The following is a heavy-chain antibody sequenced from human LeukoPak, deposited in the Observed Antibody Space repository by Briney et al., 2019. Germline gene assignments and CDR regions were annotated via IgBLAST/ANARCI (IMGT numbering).Heavy chain of an antibody. CDR1: GYSFTSYW. CDR3: ARFSALVVAAPDY. CDR2: IYPGDSDT. J-gene: IGHJ4*02. V-gene: IGHV5-51*01. D-gene: IGHD2-15*01. Sequence: GESQKISCKGSGYSFTSYWIGWVRQMPGKGLEWMGIIYPGDSDTRYSPSFQGQVTISADKSISTAYLQWSSLKASDTAMYYCARFSALVVAAPDYWGQGTLVTVSS.